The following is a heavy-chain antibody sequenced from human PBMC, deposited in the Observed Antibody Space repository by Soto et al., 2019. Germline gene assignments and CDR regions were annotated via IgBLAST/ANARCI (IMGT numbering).Heavy chain of an antibody. J-gene: IGHJ1*01. V-gene: IGHV4-39*01. CDR1: GGSISSSSYY. Sequence: SETLSLTCTVSGGSISSSSYYWGWIRQPPGKGLEWIGSIYYSGSTYYNPSLKSRVTISVDTSKNQFSLKLSSVTAADTAVYYCARHRVVATVTILQYFQHWGQGTLVTVSS. CDR2: IYYSGST. CDR3: ARHRVVATVTILQYFQH. D-gene: IGHD4-17*01.